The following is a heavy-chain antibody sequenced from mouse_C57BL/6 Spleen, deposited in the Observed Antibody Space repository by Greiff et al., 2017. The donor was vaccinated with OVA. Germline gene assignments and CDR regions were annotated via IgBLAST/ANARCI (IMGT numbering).Heavy chain of an antibody. J-gene: IGHJ1*03. CDR3: NTATTVVATRYFDV. CDR2: IDPENGDT. CDR1: GFNIKDDY. V-gene: IGHV14-4*01. Sequence: VQLQQSGAELVRPGASVKLSCIASGFNIKDDYMHWVKQRPEQGLEWIGWIDPENGDTEYASKFQGKATITADTSSNTAYLQLSSLTSEDTDVYYCNTATTVVATRYFDVWGTGTTVTVSS. D-gene: IGHD1-1*01.